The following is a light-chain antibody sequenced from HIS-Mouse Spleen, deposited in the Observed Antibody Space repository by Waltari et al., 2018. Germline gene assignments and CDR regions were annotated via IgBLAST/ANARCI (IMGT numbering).Light chain of an antibody. Sequence: QSALTQPASVSGSPGQSITISCTGTSSDVGGYNYVSWYQQHPGKAPNLTIYDVSNRPSGVSNRFSGSKSGNTASLTISGLQAEDEADYYCSSYTSSSFNVVFGGGTKLTVL. CDR1: SSDVGGYNY. CDR2: DVS. J-gene: IGLJ2*01. CDR3: SSYTSSSFNVV. V-gene: IGLV2-14*03.